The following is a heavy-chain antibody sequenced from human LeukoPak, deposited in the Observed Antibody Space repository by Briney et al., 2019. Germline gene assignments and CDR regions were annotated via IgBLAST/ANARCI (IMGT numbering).Heavy chain of an antibody. CDR1: GYTFTSYY. V-gene: IGHV1-46*01. CDR3: ARDTADIYDY. J-gene: IGHJ4*02. D-gene: IGHD2-15*01. Sequence: ASVKVSCKASGYTFTSYYMHWMRQAPGLGLDWMGIINPSGGSTSYAQKFQGRVTMTRDTSTSTVYMELSSLRSEDTAVYYCARDTADIYDYWGQGTLVTVSS. CDR2: INPSGGST.